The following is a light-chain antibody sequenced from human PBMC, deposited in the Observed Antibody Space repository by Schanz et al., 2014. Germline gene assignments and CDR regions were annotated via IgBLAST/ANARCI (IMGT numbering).Light chain of an antibody. Sequence: QSALTQPASVSGSPGQSITISCTGTSSDVGGYNYVSWYQQHPGKAPKLMIYDVSNGSSGVSNRFSGSKSGNTASLTISGLQAEDEADYYCSAYTSSSTLVFGGGTKLTVL. J-gene: IGLJ2*01. CDR1: SSDVGGYNY. CDR3: SAYTSSSTLV. CDR2: DVS. V-gene: IGLV2-14*01.